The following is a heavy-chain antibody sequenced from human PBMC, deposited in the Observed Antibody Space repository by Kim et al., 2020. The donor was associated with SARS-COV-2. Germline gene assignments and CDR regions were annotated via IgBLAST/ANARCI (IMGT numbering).Heavy chain of an antibody. J-gene: IGHJ4*02. Sequence: YYADSVKGRFTISRDNSKNTLYLQMNSLRAEDTAVYYCARRASSGWHLDYWGQGTLVTVSS. D-gene: IGHD6-19*01. CDR3: ARRASSGWHLDY. V-gene: IGHV3-33*01.